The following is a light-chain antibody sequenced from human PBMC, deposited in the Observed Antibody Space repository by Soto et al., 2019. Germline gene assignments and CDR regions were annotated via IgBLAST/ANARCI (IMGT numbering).Light chain of an antibody. Sequence: EIVLTQSPGTLSLSPGERATLSCRASQSVSSSYLAWYQQKPGQAPRLLIYGASSRDTGIPDRFSGSGSGTDFTFTISRLEPEDFAVYYCQQYDRSPLTFDGGTKVEIK. CDR2: GAS. CDR3: QQYDRSPLT. V-gene: IGKV3-20*01. CDR1: QSVSSSY. J-gene: IGKJ4*01.